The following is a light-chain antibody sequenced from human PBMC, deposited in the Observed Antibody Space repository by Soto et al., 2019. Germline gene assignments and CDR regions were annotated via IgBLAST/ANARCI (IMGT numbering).Light chain of an antibody. CDR2: DAS. V-gene: IGKV1-33*01. Sequence: DIQMTQSPASRSASVVERVTITCRASHNIRKYLNSYQQKPGKAPRLLIYDASNMDKGVPSRFTGSGSGTDFILTISSLQPEDIATYYCQQYENFPINFGQGTRLEIK. CDR3: QQYENFPIN. J-gene: IGKJ5*01. CDR1: HNIRKY.